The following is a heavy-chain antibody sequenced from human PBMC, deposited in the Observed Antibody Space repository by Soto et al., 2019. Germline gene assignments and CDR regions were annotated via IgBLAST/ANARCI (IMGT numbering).Heavy chain of an antibody. J-gene: IGHJ4*02. CDR3: ARQIVGATTDFDY. Sequence: SETLSLTCTVSGGSISSSSYYWGWIRQPPGKGLEWIGSIYYSGSTYYDPSLKSRVTISVDTPKNQFSLKLSSVSAADTAVYYCARQIVGATTDFDYWGQGTLVTVSS. V-gene: IGHV4-39*01. D-gene: IGHD1-26*01. CDR1: GGSISSSSYY. CDR2: IYYSGST.